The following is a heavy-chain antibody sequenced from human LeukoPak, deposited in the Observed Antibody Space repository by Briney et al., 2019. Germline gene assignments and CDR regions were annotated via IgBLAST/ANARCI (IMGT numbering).Heavy chain of an antibody. CDR3: AKGPGYFEP. V-gene: IGHV3-30*04. CDR2: ISYDGSNK. CDR1: GFTFSSYA. Sequence: PGRSLRLSCAASGFTFSSYAMHWVRQAPGKGLEWVAVISYDGSNKYYADSVKGRFTISRDNSKNTLYLQMNSLRVDDTAVYYCAKGPGYFEPWGQGTLVTVSS. J-gene: IGHJ4*02. D-gene: IGHD3-9*01.